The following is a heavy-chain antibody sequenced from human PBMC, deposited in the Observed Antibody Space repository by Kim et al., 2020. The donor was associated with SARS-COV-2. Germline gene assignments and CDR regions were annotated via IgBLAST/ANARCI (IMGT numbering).Heavy chain of an antibody. D-gene: IGHD3-3*01. Sequence: GGSLRLSCSASGFTFSNYGMHWVRQAPGKGLEWVADIYYDGGNKYYADSGKGRFTVSRDNSKNTLYLQMDSLRVEDTAVYYCAKRGFFGTFHYFDCWGQGVLVTVSS. CDR2: IYYDGGNK. CDR1: GFTFSNYG. CDR3: AKRGFFGTFHYFDC. J-gene: IGHJ4*02. V-gene: IGHV3-30*18.